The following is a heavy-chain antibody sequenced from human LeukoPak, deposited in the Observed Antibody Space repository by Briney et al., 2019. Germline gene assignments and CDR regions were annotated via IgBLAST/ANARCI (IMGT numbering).Heavy chain of an antibody. CDR2: ISGSGGST. CDR1: GFTFSSYA. V-gene: IGHV3-23*01. D-gene: IGHD3-22*01. CDR3: AKKDSSGYYGEFGAFDI. J-gene: IGHJ3*02. Sequence: PGGSLRLSCAASGFTFSSYAMSWVRQAPGEGLEWVSAISGSGGSTYYADSVKGRFTISRDNSKNTLYLQMNSLRAEDTAVYYCAKKDSSGYYGEFGAFDIWGQGTMVTVSS.